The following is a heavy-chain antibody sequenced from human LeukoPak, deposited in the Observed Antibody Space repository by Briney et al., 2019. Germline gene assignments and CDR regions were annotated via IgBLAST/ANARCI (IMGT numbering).Heavy chain of an antibody. D-gene: IGHD1-26*01. CDR2: ISAGNGNT. CDR3: AADRGLDRRIRSGSYGSNWFDP. CDR1: GYTFTSYS. V-gene: IGHV1-3*01. J-gene: IGHJ5*02. Sequence: GASVKVSCKASGYTFTSYSMHWVRQAPGQRLEWMGWISAGNGNTKYSQNFQGRVTITRDTSASTAYMELSSLRSEDTAVYYCAADRGLDRRIRSGSYGSNWFDPWGQGTLVTVSS.